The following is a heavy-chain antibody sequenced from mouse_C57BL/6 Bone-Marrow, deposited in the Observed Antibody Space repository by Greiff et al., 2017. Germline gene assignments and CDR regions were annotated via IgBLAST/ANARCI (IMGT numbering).Heavy chain of an antibody. CDR3: SSCDGNYFDF. J-gene: IGHJ2*01. CDR1: GFNIKDDY. Sequence: EVQLQESGAELVRPGASVKLSCTASGFNIKDDYIHWVKQRPEQGLEWIGWIDPDIGDTEYASKFQGKATITSDTYSNTAYLQLSSLTSEDTAVYYCSSCDGNYFDFWGQGTPLTVAS. D-gene: IGHD2-3*01. V-gene: IGHV14-4*01. CDR2: IDPDIGDT.